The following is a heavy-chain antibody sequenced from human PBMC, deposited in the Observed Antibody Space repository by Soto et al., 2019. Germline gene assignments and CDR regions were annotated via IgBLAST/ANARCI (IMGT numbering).Heavy chain of an antibody. CDR1: GYTFTSYG. D-gene: IGHD6-6*01. V-gene: IGHV1-18*01. Sequence: ASVKVSCKASGYTFTSYGISWVRQAPGQGLERMGWISAYNGNTNYAQKLQGRVTMTTDTSTSTAYMELRSLRSDDTAVYYCARAPPGGAASHAFDIWGQGTMGTVSS. CDR3: ARAPPGGAASHAFDI. J-gene: IGHJ3*02. CDR2: ISAYNGNT.